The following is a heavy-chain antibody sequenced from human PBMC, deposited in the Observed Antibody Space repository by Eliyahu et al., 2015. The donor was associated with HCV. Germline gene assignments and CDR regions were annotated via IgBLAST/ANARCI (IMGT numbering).Heavy chain of an antibody. CDR2: IQSRSDGGTT. J-gene: IGHJ5*02. CDR3: TREPDSSSWFDAWFDP. CDR1: GFSLTNAW. Sequence: QLVESGGGLLKPGGSLRLXCAASGFSLTNAWMSWVRQAPGKGLXWVGHIQSRSDGGTTDYAAPLQGRFTISRDDSTNTLFLQMNNLKTEDTAVYYCTREPDSSSWFDAWFDPWGQGTLVTVSS. V-gene: IGHV3-15*01. D-gene: IGHD6-13*01.